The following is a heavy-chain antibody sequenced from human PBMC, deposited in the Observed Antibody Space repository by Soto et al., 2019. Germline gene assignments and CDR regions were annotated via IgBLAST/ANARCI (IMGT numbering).Heavy chain of an antibody. J-gene: IGHJ2*01. CDR3: VKSVQLVWEPTDRDHWYLDL. Sequence: PGGSLRLSCSASGFPFSSYSMHWVRQTPGKGLEYVSAINTYGTPTYYADSVKGRFTISRDNSKNTLSLQMSSLRAEDTAVYYCVKSVQLVWEPTDRDHWYLDLWGRGTLVTVSS. V-gene: IGHV3-64D*06. CDR2: INTYGTPT. D-gene: IGHD6-6*01. CDR1: GFPFSSYS.